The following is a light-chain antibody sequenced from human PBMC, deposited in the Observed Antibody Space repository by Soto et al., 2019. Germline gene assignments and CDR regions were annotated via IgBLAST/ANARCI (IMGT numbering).Light chain of an antibody. CDR3: SSYAGSNNWV. Sequence: QSALTQPPSASGSPGQSVTISCTGASSDVGGYNFVSWYQQHPGKAPKLMISEVSKRPSGVPDRFSGSKSGNTASLTVSGLQAEDAADYYCSSYAGSNNWVFGGGTKLTVL. V-gene: IGLV2-8*01. CDR1: SSDVGGYNF. J-gene: IGLJ3*02. CDR2: EVS.